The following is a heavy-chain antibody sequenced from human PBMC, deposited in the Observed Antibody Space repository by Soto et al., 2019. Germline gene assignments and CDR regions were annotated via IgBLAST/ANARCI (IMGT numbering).Heavy chain of an antibody. Sequence: QVQLQQWGAGLLKPSETLSLTCAVYGGSFSGYYWSWIRQPPGKGLEWIGEINHSGSTNYNPSLKIRVTISVDTSKNQSSLKLSSVTAADTAVYYCARGQTCSGGSCYFYVGVMDVWGQGTTVTVSS. J-gene: IGHJ6*02. CDR2: INHSGST. D-gene: IGHD2-15*01. V-gene: IGHV4-34*01. CDR3: ARGQTCSGGSCYFYVGVMDV. CDR1: GGSFSGYY.